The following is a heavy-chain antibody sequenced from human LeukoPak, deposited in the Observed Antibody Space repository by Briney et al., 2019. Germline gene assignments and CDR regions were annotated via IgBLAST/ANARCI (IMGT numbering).Heavy chain of an antibody. V-gene: IGHV3-66*02. J-gene: IGHJ4*02. D-gene: IGHD3-3*01. CDR3: ARGFFNFED. CDR1: GISVSRYY. Sequence: GGSLRLSCAVSGISVSRYYMSWVRQAPGRGLEWVSVIYSGGDTSYADSVKGRFTVSRDNANNTVDLHMNGLRPEDTAFYYCARGFFNFEDWGRGTLVTVSS. CDR2: IYSGGDT.